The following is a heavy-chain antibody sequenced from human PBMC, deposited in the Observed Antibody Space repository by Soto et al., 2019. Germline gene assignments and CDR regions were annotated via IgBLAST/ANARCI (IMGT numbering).Heavy chain of an antibody. CDR1: GFTFSTYW. V-gene: IGHV3-74*01. D-gene: IGHD3-22*01. Sequence: EVQLVESGGDLGQPGGSLRLSCAASGFTFSTYWMYWVRQAPVKGLLWVSRIKTDGTYATYADSVKGRFTISRDTAKNTWYLQRNSLRVEDAVVYYCAAGGSGYYANWGQGTLVTVSS. J-gene: IGHJ4*02. CDR2: IKTDGTYA. CDR3: AAGGSGYYAN.